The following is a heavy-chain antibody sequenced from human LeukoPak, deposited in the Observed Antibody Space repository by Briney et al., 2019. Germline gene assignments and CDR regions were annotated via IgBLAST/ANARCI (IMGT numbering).Heavy chain of an antibody. CDR2: TYYRSKWYN. J-gene: IGHJ4*02. D-gene: IGHD5-18*01. Sequence: SQTLSLTCGISGDSVSSNSAAWNWIRQSPSRGLEWLGRTYYRSKWYNDYAVSVKSRITINPDTSKNQFSLQLNSVTPEDTAVYYCAREVSPAGGIWRGYSYGYFDYWGQGTLVTVSS. V-gene: IGHV6-1*01. CDR1: GDSVSSNSAA. CDR3: AREVSPAGGIWRGYSYGYFDY.